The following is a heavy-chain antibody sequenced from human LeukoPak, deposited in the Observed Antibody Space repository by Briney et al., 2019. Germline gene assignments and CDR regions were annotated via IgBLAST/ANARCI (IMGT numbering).Heavy chain of an antibody. D-gene: IGHD2-15*01. Sequence: GASVKVSCKASGYTFTSYDINWVRQATGQGLEWMGWISAYNGNTNYAQKLQGRVTMTTDTSTSTAYMELRSLRSDDTAVYYCAHCSGGSCYYGMDVWGQGTTVTVSS. CDR1: GYTFTSYD. J-gene: IGHJ6*02. CDR3: AHCSGGSCYYGMDV. V-gene: IGHV1-18*01. CDR2: ISAYNGNT.